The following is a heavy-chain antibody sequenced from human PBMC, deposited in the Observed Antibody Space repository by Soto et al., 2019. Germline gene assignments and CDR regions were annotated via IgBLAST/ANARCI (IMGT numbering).Heavy chain of an antibody. D-gene: IGHD2-15*01. CDR1: CGSFGGYY. Sequence: PSETLSVLYAVDCGSFGGYYGSWIRKTPGKGLERIGEINHSGSTNYNPSLKSRVTISVDTSKNQFSLKLSSVTAADTAVYYCARAAPRYCRRGRCYPGRDYWGQGTLVTVSS. J-gene: IGHJ4*02. V-gene: IGHV4-34*01. CDR2: INHSGST. CDR3: ARAAPRYCRRGRCYPGRDY.